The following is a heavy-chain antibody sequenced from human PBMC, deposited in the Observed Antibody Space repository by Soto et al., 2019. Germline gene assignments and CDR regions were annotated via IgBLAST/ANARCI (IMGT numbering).Heavy chain of an antibody. CDR1: GFTFSSYG. CDR3: AIAKVATVFFPGPY. J-gene: IGHJ4*02. CDR2: ISSNGDIQ. V-gene: IGHV3-30*03. Sequence: QVQLVESGGGVVQTGRSLRLSCAGSGFTFSSYGMHWVRQAPGKGLEWVAIISSNGDIQYYSDSVKGRFTISRDNSKNTLYRQMNSLRSEDTAVYYCAIAKVATVFFPGPYWGQGTLVTVSS. D-gene: IGHD5-12*01.